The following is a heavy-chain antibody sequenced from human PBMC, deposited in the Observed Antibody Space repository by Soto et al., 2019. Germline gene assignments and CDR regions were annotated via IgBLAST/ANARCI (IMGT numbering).Heavy chain of an antibody. CDR3: AADPEFWSGYYHWFDP. CDR1: GFTFTSSA. CDR2: IVVGSGNT. D-gene: IGHD3-3*01. J-gene: IGHJ5*02. V-gene: IGHV1-58*02. Sequence: QMQLVQSGPEVKKPGTSVKVSCKASGFTFTSSAMQWVRQARGQRLEWIGWIVVGSGNTNYEQKFQERVTITRDMSTSTAYMELSSLRSEDTAVYYCAADPEFWSGYYHWFDPWGQGTLVTVSS.